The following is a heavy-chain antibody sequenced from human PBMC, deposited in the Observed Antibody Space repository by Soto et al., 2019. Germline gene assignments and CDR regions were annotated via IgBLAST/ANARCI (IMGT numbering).Heavy chain of an antibody. Sequence: EVQLVESGGGLVQPGGSLRLSCAASGFTFSGYWVHWVRQAPGKGLVWVSRINGDGSTTRNADSVKGRFTISRDNAKKTLYLQMNSLGAEDTAVYYCVRVKETSCWGASDYWGQGTLVTVSS. V-gene: IGHV3-74*01. CDR2: INGDGSTT. J-gene: IGHJ4*02. CDR3: VRVKETSCWGASDY. CDR1: GFTFSGYW. D-gene: IGHD2-2*01.